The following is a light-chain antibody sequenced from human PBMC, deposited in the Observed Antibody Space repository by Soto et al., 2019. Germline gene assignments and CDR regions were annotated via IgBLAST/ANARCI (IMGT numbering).Light chain of an antibody. CDR3: SSYTSSSTLV. V-gene: IGLV2-14*01. Sequence: QSALTQPRSVSGSPGQSVTISCTGTSRDVGGYNYVSWYQQHPGKAPKLMIYEVSNRPSGVSNRFSGSKSGNTASLTISGLQAEDEADYYCSSYTSSSTLVFGTGTKVTVL. CDR2: EVS. J-gene: IGLJ1*01. CDR1: SRDVGGYNY.